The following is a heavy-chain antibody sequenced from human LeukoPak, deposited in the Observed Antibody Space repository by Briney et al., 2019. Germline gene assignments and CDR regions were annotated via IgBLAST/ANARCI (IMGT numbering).Heavy chain of an antibody. CDR2: ISYDGSNK. D-gene: IGHD4-23*01. Sequence: LTGGSLRLSCAASGFTFSSYAMHWVRQAPGKGLEWVAVISYDGSNKYYADSVKGRFTISRDNSKNTLYLQMNSLRAEDTAVYYCARGFRDYGGLEYFQHWGQGTLVTVSS. CDR1: GFTFSSYA. J-gene: IGHJ1*01. CDR3: ARGFRDYGGLEYFQH. V-gene: IGHV3-30*04.